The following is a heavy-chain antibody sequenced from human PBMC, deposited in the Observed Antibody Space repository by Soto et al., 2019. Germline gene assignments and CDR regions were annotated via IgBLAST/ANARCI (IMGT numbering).Heavy chain of an antibody. J-gene: IGHJ4*02. CDR3: AKDIYDGSFFDY. CDR1: GFTFDDYA. V-gene: IGHV3-9*01. Sequence: GGSLRLSCAASGFTFDDYAMHWVRQAPGKGLEWVSGISWNSGSIGYADSVKGRFTISRDNAKNSLYLQMNSLRAEDTALYYCAKDIYDGSFFDYWGQGTLVTVSS. CDR2: ISWNSGSI. D-gene: IGHD1-26*01.